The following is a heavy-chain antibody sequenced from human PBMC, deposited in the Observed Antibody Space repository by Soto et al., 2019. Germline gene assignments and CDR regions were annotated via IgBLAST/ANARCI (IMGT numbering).Heavy chain of an antibody. Sequence: QVQLVQSGAEVKKPGASVKLSCKTSGYTFANYYIHWVRQAPGQGLEWMGIVNCSGGGTSYAQRFQGRVTMSRDTSTSTVYMELSSLRSEDTAVYYCARDGYNYYLAYWGQGTLVTVSS. J-gene: IGHJ4*02. CDR3: ARDGYNYYLAY. V-gene: IGHV1-46*01. CDR1: GYTFANYY. CDR2: VNCSGGGT. D-gene: IGHD5-12*01.